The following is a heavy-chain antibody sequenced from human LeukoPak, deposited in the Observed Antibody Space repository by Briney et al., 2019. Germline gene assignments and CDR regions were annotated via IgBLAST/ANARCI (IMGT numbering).Heavy chain of an antibody. D-gene: IGHD3-9*01. CDR1: GGTFSSYT. CDR3: ARGLGLRYFDWLFRDY. V-gene: IGHV1-2*02. Sequence: GASVKVSCKASGGTFSSYTISWVRQAPGQGLEWMGWINPNSGGTNYAQKFQGRVTMTRDTSISTAYMELSRLRSDDTAVYYCARGLGLRYFDWLFRDYWGQGTLVTVSS. CDR2: INPNSGGT. J-gene: IGHJ4*02.